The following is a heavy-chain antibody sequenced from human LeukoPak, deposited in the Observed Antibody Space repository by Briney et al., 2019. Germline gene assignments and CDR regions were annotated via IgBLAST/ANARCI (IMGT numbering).Heavy chain of an antibody. V-gene: IGHV4-4*07. CDR1: GGSMSSYF. Sequence: SESLSLTCLVSGGSMSSYFWSWIRQPAGKGLEWIGRIYISGSTNYNPSLKSRVTMSVDTSKNQFSLKLSSVTAADTAVYYCARAAHSGSLAPFDYWGQGTLVTVSS. D-gene: IGHD1-26*01. CDR2: IYISGST. CDR3: ARAAHSGSLAPFDY. J-gene: IGHJ4*02.